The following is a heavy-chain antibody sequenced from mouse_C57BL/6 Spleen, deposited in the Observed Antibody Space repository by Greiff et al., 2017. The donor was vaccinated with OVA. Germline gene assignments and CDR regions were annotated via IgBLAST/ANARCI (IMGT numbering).Heavy chain of an antibody. CDR2: ISSGSSTI. J-gene: IGHJ1*03. CDR1: GFTFSDYG. Sequence: EVQRVESGGGLVKPGGSLKLSCAASGFTFSDYGMHWVRQAPEKGLEWVAYISSGSSTIYHADTVKGRFTISRDNAKNTLFLQMTSLRSEDTAMYYCARPGDGYFDVWGTGTTVTVSS. D-gene: IGHD3-3*01. CDR3: ARPGDGYFDV. V-gene: IGHV5-17*01.